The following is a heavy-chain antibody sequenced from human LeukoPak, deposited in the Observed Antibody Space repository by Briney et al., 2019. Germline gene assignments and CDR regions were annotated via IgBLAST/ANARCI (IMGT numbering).Heavy chain of an antibody. D-gene: IGHD1/OR15-1a*01. J-gene: IGHJ3*01. CDR2: INPTSGAT. CDR3: AREFRTTTWSFDAFDL. V-gene: IGHV1-2*02. Sequence: ASVTVSCTSSGYTFTDYYMHWGRQAPGQGLDWVGWINPTSGATNYAQKFQGRVTMTSDTSNNTSYMELSRLRSDDTAVYYCAREFRTTTWSFDAFDLWGQGTMVTVSS. CDR1: GYTFTDYY.